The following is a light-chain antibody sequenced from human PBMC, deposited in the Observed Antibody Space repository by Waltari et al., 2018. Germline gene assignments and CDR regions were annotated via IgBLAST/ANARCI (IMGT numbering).Light chain of an antibody. CDR1: QSIGRD. CDR2: VTS. V-gene: IGKV3-15*01. J-gene: IGKJ2*01. Sequence: EIIMTQSPGTLSASPGETVTLSCRASQSIGRDVAWYQQKSGQAPRLVMYVTSSRATGIPARFSGSESGTHFTLTISSLQSDDFATFFCQQYHEWPYTFARGTQVEI. CDR3: QQYHEWPYT.